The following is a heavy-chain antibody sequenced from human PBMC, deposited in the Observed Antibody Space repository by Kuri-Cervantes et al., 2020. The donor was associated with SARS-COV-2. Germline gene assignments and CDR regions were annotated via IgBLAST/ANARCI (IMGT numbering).Heavy chain of an antibody. Sequence: GGSLRLSCSVSGFIFGDYAMGWFRQAPGKGLEGVGFIRTKHYGGATQYVASVKGRFTISRDDSKSIAYLQMNSLKTEDTAVYYCSRAYEYDYVWGNYRGPYEPRETVDIWGQGTMVTVSS. D-gene: IGHD3-16*02. CDR2: IRTKHYGGAT. CDR1: GFIFGDYA. V-gene: IGHV3-49*03. CDR3: SRAYEYDYVWGNYRGPYEPRETVDI. J-gene: IGHJ3*02.